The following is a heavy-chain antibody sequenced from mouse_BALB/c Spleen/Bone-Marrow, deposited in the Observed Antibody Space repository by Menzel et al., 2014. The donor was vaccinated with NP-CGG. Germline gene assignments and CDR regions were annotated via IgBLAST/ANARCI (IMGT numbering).Heavy chain of an antibody. J-gene: IGHJ2*01. CDR1: GYTFTSCY. CDR3: ARPDGNYESYFDY. CDR2: IYPGDGST. D-gene: IGHD2-1*01. Sequence: VQLQQSGPELVKPGASVKMSCKASGYTFTSCYIHWVKQSPGQGLEWIGWIYPGDGSTEYNEKFKGKTTLTADKSSSTAYMLISSLTSEDSAIYFCARPDGNYESYFDYWGQGTTLTVSS. V-gene: IGHV1S56*01.